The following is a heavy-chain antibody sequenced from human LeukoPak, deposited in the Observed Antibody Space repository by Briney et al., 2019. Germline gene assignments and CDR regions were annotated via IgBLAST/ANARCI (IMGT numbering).Heavy chain of an antibody. V-gene: IGHV4-34*01. CDR1: GGSFSGYY. J-gene: IGHJ3*02. D-gene: IGHD5-12*01. CDR2: VNPSVST. Sequence: SETLSLTCAVYGGSFSGYYWSWIRQPPGKGLEWIGEVNPSVSTNYNPSLKSRLTISVDTSGNQFSLKLNSVTAADTAVYYCARCTRWLRLLDHVAFDIWGQGTMVTVSS. CDR3: ARCTRWLRLLDHVAFDI.